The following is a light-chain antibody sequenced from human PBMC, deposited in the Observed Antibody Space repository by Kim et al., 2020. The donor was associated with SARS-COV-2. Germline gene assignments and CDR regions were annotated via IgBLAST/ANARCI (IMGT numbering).Light chain of an antibody. Sequence: VYAGQTARITSSGDKLGDKYACWYQQKPCQSPVLVIYKDSKRPSGIPERFSGSNSGNTATLTISGTQAMDEADYYCQAWDSSTVVFGGGTQLTVL. CDR3: QAWDSSTVV. CDR1: KLGDKY. V-gene: IGLV3-1*01. CDR2: KDS. J-gene: IGLJ2*01.